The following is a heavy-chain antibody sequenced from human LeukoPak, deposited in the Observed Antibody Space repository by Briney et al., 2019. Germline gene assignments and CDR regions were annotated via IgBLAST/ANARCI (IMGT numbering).Heavy chain of an antibody. CDR3: ARKFAGRWLQFVDY. Sequence: ASVKVSCKASGYTFTGYYMHWVRQAPGQGLEGVGWINPNSGGTNYAQKFQGRVTMTRETSISTAYMELSRLRSDDTAVYYCARKFAGRWLQFVDYWGQGTLVTVSS. D-gene: IGHD5-24*01. CDR2: INPNSGGT. J-gene: IGHJ4*02. CDR1: GYTFTGYY. V-gene: IGHV1-2*02.